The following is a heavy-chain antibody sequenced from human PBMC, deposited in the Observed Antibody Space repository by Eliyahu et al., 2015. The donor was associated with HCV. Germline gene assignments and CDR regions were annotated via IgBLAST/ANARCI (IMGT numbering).Heavy chain of an antibody. CDR2: TYYRSKWYN. CDR3: ARESDIVVVPAAIGANAIDY. V-gene: IGHV6-1*01. CDR1: GDSVSSNSXA. D-gene: IGHD2-2*01. Sequence: QVQLQQSGPGLVKPSQTLSLTCAISGDSVSSNSXAWNWIRQSPSRGLEWLGRTYYRSKWYNDYAVSVKSRITINPDTSKNQFSLQLNSVTPEDTAVYYCARESDIVVVPAAIGANAIDYWGQGTLVTVSS. J-gene: IGHJ4*02.